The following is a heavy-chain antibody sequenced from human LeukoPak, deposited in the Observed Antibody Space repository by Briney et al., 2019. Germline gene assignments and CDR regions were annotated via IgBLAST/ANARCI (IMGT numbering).Heavy chain of an antibody. CDR1: GYTFTSYG. V-gene: IGHV1-18*01. D-gene: IGHD6-13*01. J-gene: IGHJ4*02. CDR2: ISGYNGNT. Sequence: ASVKVSCKASGYTFTSYGISWVRQAPGQGLEWMGWISGYNGNTNYAQNLQGRVIMTTDTSTSTVYMELRSRRSDDTAVYYCARAGVAAAGLDYWGQGTLVTVSS. CDR3: ARAGVAAAGLDY.